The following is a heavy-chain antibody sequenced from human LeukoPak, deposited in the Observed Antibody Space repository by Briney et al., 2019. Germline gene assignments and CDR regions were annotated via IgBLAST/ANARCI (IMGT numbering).Heavy chain of an antibody. CDR1: GGSFSGYY. J-gene: IGHJ4*02. V-gene: IGHV4-34*01. CDR3: ARGPGGSTYYYGSGIDY. Sequence: SETLSLTCAVYGGSFSGYYWSWIRQPPGKGLEWIGEINHSGSTNYNPSLKSRVTISVDTSKNQISLKLSSVTAADTAVYYCARGPGGSTYYYGSGIDYWGQGTLVTVSS. D-gene: IGHD3-10*01. CDR2: INHSGST.